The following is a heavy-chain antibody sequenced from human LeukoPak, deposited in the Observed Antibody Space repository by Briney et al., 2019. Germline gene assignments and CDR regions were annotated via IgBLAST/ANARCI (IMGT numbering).Heavy chain of an antibody. CDR3: ARGGHGHTQNDY. Sequence: GASVKVSCKASGYTFTSYHMHWVRQAPGQGLEWMGWINPNTGGTNYAQSFQGRVTMTRDTSITTSYMELSNLLFDDTALYYCARGGHGHTQNDYWGQGTLVTVSS. D-gene: IGHD5-24*01. V-gene: IGHV1-2*02. J-gene: IGHJ4*02. CDR1: GYTFTSYH. CDR2: INPNTGGT.